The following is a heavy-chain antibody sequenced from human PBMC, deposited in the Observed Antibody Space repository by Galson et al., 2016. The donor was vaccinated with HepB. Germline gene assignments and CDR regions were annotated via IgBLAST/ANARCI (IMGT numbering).Heavy chain of an antibody. Sequence: SLRLSCAASGLTFSRCDMHWVRQATGKGLEWVSAIGTAGDTYYPGSVRGRFTISRENAKNSLYLQMNRLTAGDTAVCYCARGKFDCSGGTCHYYGLDVWGKGITVTVSS. J-gene: IGHJ6*04. CDR2: IGTAGDT. V-gene: IGHV3-13*01. CDR3: ARGKFDCSGGTCHYYGLDV. CDR1: GLTFSRCD. D-gene: IGHD2-15*01.